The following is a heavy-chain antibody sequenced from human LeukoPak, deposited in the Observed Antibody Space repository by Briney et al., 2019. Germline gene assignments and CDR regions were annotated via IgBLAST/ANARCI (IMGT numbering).Heavy chain of an antibody. CDR3: ASNDSSGYYGYGY. CDR2: IIPIFGTA. J-gene: IGHJ4*02. Sequence: SVKVSCKASGGTFSIYAISWVRQAPGQGLEWMGGIIPIFGTANYAQKFQGRVTITADESTSTAYMELSSLRSEDTAVYYCASNDSSGYYGYGYWGQGTLVTVSS. CDR1: GGTFSIYA. D-gene: IGHD3-22*01. V-gene: IGHV1-69*13.